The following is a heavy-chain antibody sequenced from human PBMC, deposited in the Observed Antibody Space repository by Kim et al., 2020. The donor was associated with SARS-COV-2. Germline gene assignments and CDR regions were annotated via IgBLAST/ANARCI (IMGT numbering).Heavy chain of an antibody. J-gene: IGHJ5*02. D-gene: IGHD3-10*01. CDR1: GGSFSGYY. CDR3: AIVRGATFDP. Sequence: SETLSLTCAVYGGSFSGYYWSWIRQPPGKGLEWIGEINHSGSTNYNPSLKSRVTISVDTSKNQFSLKLSSVTAADTAVYYCAIVRGATFDPWGQGTLVTVSS. V-gene: IGHV4-34*01. CDR2: INHSGST.